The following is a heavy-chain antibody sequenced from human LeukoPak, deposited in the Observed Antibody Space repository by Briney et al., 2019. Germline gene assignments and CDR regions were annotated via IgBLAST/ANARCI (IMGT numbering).Heavy chain of an antibody. CDR1: GFTFSSHS. J-gene: IGHJ4*02. V-gene: IGHV3-48*01. Sequence: PGGSLRLSCAASGFTFSSHSMNWVRQAPGKGLEWVSYISSSSSTIYYADSVKGRFTISRDNAKNSLYLQMNSLRAEDTAVYYCARDLTYSTDGSVYFDYWGQGTLVTVSS. CDR2: ISSSSSTI. D-gene: IGHD6-13*01. CDR3: ARDLTYSTDGSVYFDY.